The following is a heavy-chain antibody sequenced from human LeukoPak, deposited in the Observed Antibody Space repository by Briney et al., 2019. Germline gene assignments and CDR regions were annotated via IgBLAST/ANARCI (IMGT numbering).Heavy chain of an antibody. CDR3: ARGSPPGRAGSCSGGSCPYFDY. CDR2: INPNSGNT. D-gene: IGHD2-15*01. CDR1: GYTFTSYD. V-gene: IGHV1-8*01. Sequence: GASVKVSCKASGYTFTSYDINWVRQATGQGLEWMGWINPNSGNTGYPQKFQGRVIMTRNASINTAYMELSSLRSEDTAVYYCARGSPPGRAGSCSGGSCPYFDYWGQGTRVTVSS. J-gene: IGHJ4*02.